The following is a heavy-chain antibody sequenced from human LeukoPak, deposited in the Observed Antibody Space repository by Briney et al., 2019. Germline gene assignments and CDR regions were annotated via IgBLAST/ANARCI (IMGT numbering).Heavy chain of an antibody. V-gene: IGHV1-18*01. CDR1: GYTFTSYG. CDR2: ISAYNGNT. Sequence: ASVKVSCKVSGYTFTSYGISWVRQAPGQGLEWMGWISAYNGNTNYAQKLQGRVTMTTDTSTSTAYMELRSLRSDDTAVYYCAIYTVTTDHFDYWGQGTLVTVSS. J-gene: IGHJ4*02. D-gene: IGHD4-11*01. CDR3: AIYTVTTDHFDY.